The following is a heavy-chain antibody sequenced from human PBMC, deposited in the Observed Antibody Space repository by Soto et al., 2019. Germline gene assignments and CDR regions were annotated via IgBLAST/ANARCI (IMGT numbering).Heavy chain of an antibody. J-gene: IGHJ6*02. Sequence: GGSQRLSCTASGCTFSSYGMHWIRQAPGKGLEWVAVISYDGSNKYYADSVKGRFTISRDNSKNTLYLQMSSLRAEDTAVYYCAKEGLEQPRSMDVWVHGTTVTVSS. CDR3: AKEGLEQPRSMDV. CDR1: GCTFSSYG. CDR2: ISYDGSNK. D-gene: IGHD3-22*01. V-gene: IGHV3-30*18.